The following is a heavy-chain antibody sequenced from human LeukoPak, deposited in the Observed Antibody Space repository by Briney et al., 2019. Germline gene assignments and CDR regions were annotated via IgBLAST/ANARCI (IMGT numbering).Heavy chain of an antibody. J-gene: IGHJ6*03. CDR3: AKGSYYCSNKCLQYCYYMDV. D-gene: IGHD2-2*01. V-gene: IGHV3-30*02. Sequence: QPGASLRLSCAASGFTFSRHGMHWVRTAPGKGLEWVAFIRHDGSEKYYADYVKGRFTISRDSSENTLYLQMNSLRPEDTAVYYCAKGSYYCSNKCLQYCYYMDVRGKGTTVIVSS. CDR2: IRHDGSEK. CDR1: GFTFSRHG.